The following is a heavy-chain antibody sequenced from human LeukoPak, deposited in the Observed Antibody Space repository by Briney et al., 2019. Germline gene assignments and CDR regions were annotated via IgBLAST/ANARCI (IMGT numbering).Heavy chain of an antibody. CDR2: ISGSGGST. CDR3: ARSYGSGKTSGDY. D-gene: IGHD3-10*01. Sequence: PGGSLRLSCAVSGFTFSSYGMSWVRQAPGKGLEWVSAISGSGGSTYYADSVKGRFTISRDNSKNTLYLQMNSLRAEDTAVYYCARSYGSGKTSGDYWGQGTLVTVSS. V-gene: IGHV3-23*01. J-gene: IGHJ4*02. CDR1: GFTFSSYG.